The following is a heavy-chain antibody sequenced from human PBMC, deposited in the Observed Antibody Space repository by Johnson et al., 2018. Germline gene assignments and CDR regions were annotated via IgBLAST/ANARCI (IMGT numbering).Heavy chain of an antibody. V-gene: IGHV1-69*01. CDR1: GGTFSSYS. CDR2: IVPMFGTA. D-gene: IGHD3-22*01. Sequence: QVQLVESGAEVKKPGSSVRVSCKASGGTFSSYSINWVRQAPGQGLEWMGGIVPMFGTANYAQKFQDRVSITADVSTGIVFMDLSGRRFDDAAVYFCARDPITYYSESSGSTFDIWGQGTMVTVSS. J-gene: IGHJ3*02. CDR3: ARDPITYYSESSGSTFDI.